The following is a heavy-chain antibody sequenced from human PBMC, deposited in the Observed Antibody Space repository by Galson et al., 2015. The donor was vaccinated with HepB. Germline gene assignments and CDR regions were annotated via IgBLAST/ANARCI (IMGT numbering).Heavy chain of an antibody. J-gene: IGHJ5*02. Sequence: SVKVSCKASGYTFTSYAMHWVRQAPGQRLEWMGWINAGNGNTKYSQKFQGRVTITRDTSASTAYMELSSLRSEDTAVYYCARVDGSSWYLTFDPWGQGTLVTVSS. CDR3: ARVDGSSWYLTFDP. CDR1: GYTFTSYA. V-gene: IGHV1-3*01. D-gene: IGHD6-13*01. CDR2: INAGNGNT.